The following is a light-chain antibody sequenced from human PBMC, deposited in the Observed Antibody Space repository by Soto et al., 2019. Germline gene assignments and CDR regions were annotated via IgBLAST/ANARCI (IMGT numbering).Light chain of an antibody. CDR3: QQYGSSTPWT. CDR1: QSVSSSY. V-gene: IGKV3-20*01. CDR2: GAS. J-gene: IGKJ1*01. Sequence: EIVLTQSPGTLSLSPGERATLSCRASQSVSSSYLAWYQQKPGQAPRLLIYGASSRATGIPDRFSGSGSGTDFPLTISILEPEDFAVYYCQQYGSSTPWTFGQGTKVEIK.